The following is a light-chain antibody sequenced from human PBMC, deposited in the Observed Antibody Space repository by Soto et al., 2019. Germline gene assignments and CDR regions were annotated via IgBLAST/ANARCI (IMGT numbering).Light chain of an antibody. CDR2: EVS. Sequence: QAVVTQPPSASGSPGQSVTISCTGTSSDVGGYNFVSWYHQHPGKAPKLMIYEVSKRPSGVPDRFSGSKSGNTASLTVSGLQADDEADYYCTSYAGSNIPVVFGGGTKLTVL. J-gene: IGLJ2*01. CDR1: SSDVGGYNF. CDR3: TSYAGSNIPVV. V-gene: IGLV2-8*01.